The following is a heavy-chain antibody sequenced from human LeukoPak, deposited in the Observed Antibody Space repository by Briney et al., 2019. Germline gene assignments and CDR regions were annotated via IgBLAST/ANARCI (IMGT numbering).Heavy chain of an antibody. Sequence: GGSLRLSCAASGFTFSDYYLSWIRQAPGKGLEWVSYISSSSSYIYYADSVKGRFTISRDNAKNSLYLQMNSLRAEDTAVYYCARGYGPTDAFDIWGQGTMVTVSS. CDR2: ISSSSSYI. J-gene: IGHJ3*02. CDR1: GFTFSDYY. CDR3: ARGYGPTDAFDI. V-gene: IGHV3-11*06. D-gene: IGHD4-17*01.